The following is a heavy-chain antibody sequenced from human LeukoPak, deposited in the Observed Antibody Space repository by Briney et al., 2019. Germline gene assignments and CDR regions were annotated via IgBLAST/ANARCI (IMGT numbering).Heavy chain of an antibody. CDR2: IYPGDSDT. CDR1: GYSFNNYW. V-gene: IGHV5-51*01. J-gene: IGHJ3*02. D-gene: IGHD3-10*01. CDR3: ARQGFGWTFDI. Sequence: GESPKISCKGSGYSFNNYWTGWVRQMPGKGLEWMGIIYPGDSDTRYIPSFQGQVTISADKSISTAYLHWSSLKVSDTAMYYCARQGFGWTFDIWGQGTMVTVSS.